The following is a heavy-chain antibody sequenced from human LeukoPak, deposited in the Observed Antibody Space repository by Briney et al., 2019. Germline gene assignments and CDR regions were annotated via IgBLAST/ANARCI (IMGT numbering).Heavy chain of an antibody. D-gene: IGHD6-6*01. V-gene: IGHV3-15*01. CDR1: GFSFTNDW. J-gene: IGHJ3*01. CDR2: IKKKAAGGTT. CDR3: ATAGLVLDAFDF. Sequence: AGSLRLSCAASGFSFTNDWMSWVRQAPGKGLEWVGRIKKKAAGGTTDYAAPVKGRSTISRDDSKNTLFLQMDSLKIEDTAMYYCATAGLVLDAFDFWGQGTMVTV.